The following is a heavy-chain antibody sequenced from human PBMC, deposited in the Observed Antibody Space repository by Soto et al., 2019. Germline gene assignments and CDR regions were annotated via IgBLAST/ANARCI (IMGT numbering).Heavy chain of an antibody. D-gene: IGHD6-13*01. CDR3: TTAKSSSSWYMNYYYYMDV. Sequence: LRLSCAASGFTFSNAWMSWVRQAPGKGLEWVGRIKSKTDGGTTDYAAPVKGRFTISRDDSKNTLYLQMNSLKTEDTAVYYCTTAKSSSSWYMNYYYYMDVWGKGTTVTVS. V-gene: IGHV3-15*01. CDR2: IKSKTDGGTT. CDR1: GFTFSNAW. J-gene: IGHJ6*03.